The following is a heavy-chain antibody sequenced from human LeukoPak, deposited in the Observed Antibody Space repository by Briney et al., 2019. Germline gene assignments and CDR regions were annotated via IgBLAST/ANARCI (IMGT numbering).Heavy chain of an antibody. Sequence: GGSLRLSCAASGFTFSSYGMHWVRQAPGKGLEWVAVIWYDGSNKYYADSVKGRFTISRDNSKNTLYLQMNNLRAEDTAVYYCARVMGIAAAGLDYWGQGTLVTVSS. V-gene: IGHV3-33*01. CDR2: IWYDGSNK. D-gene: IGHD6-13*01. CDR1: GFTFSSYG. CDR3: ARVMGIAAAGLDY. J-gene: IGHJ4*02.